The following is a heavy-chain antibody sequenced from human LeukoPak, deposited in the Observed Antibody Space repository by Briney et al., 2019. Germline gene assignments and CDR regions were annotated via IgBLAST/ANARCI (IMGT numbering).Heavy chain of an antibody. CDR3: ARQNTPHGNFGY. V-gene: IGHV3-48*01. Sequence: GGSLRLPCAASEFTFSSYSMNWVRQAPGKGLEWVSYITNSGNSKSYADSVKGRFTISRDNAKKSLFLQMNSLRAEDTAVYYCARQNTPHGNFGYWGQGTLVTVSS. D-gene: IGHD5-24*01. J-gene: IGHJ4*02. CDR1: EFTFSSYS. CDR2: ITNSGNSK.